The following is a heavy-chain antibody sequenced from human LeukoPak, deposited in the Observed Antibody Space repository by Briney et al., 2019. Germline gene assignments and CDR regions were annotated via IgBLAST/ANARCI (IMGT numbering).Heavy chain of an antibody. CDR1: GFTFSHFW. J-gene: IGHJ4*02. V-gene: IGHV3-7*03. D-gene: IGHD3-22*01. CDR3: AKDGSSAYYPYYFDY. CDR2: IKKTGSET. Sequence: PGGSLRLSCAASGFTFSHFWMSWVRQAPGKGLEWVAYIKKTGSETYYVDSVKGRFTISRDNSKNTLYLQMNSLRAEDTAVYYCAKDGSSAYYPYYFDYWGQGTLVTVSS.